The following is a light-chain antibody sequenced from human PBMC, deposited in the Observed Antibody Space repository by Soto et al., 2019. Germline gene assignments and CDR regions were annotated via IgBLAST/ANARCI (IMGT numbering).Light chain of an antibody. Sequence: EIVLTQSPGTLSLSPGERATLSCRASQSLSSSNLAWYQQKPGQAPRLLISGVSSRATGIPDRFGGSGSGTDFTLTISRLEPEDLAVYYCQQYASSSYTFGQGTQLELK. J-gene: IGKJ2*01. V-gene: IGKV3-20*01. CDR2: GVS. CDR1: QSLSSSN. CDR3: QQYASSSYT.